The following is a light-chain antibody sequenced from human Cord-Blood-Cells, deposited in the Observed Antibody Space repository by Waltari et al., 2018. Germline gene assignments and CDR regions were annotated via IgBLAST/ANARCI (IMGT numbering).Light chain of an antibody. CDR2: GAS. CDR1: QSVSSN. J-gene: IGKJ4*01. CDR3: QQYNNWPTLT. V-gene: IGKV3-15*01. Sequence: ELVMTQSHATLSVSPGERATLSCRASQSVSSNLAWYQQKPGQAPRLLIYGASTRATGIPARFSGSGSGTEFTLTISSLQSEDFAVYYCQQYNNWPTLTFGGGTKVEIK.